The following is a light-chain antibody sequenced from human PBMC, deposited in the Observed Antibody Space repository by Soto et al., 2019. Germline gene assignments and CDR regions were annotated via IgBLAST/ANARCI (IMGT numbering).Light chain of an antibody. CDR1: QSVSSN. CDR3: QQRSNWPPEYT. CDR2: DAS. V-gene: IGKV3-11*01. Sequence: EIVMTQSPATLSVSPGERATLSCRASQSVSSNLAWYQQKPGQAPRLLIYDASKRATGIPARFSGSGSGTDFTLTISSLEPEDFAIYYCQQRSNWPPEYTFGQGTKLEIK. J-gene: IGKJ2*01.